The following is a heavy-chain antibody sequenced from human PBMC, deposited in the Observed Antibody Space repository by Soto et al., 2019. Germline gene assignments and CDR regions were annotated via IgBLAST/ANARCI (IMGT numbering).Heavy chain of an antibody. CDR1: GGSFSGYY. CDR3: ARGLGYCTNGVCSNWFDP. V-gene: IGHV4-34*01. J-gene: IGHJ5*02. CDR2: INHSGST. Sequence: SETLSLTCAVYGGSFSGYYWSWIRQPPGKGLEWIGEINHSGSTNYNPSLKSRVTISVDTSKNQFSLKLSSVNAADTAVYYRARGLGYCTNGVCSNWFDPWGQGTRVSVS. D-gene: IGHD2-8*01.